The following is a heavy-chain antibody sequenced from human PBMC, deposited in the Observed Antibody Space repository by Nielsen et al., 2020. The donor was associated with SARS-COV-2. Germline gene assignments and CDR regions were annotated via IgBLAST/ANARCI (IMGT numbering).Heavy chain of an antibody. D-gene: IGHD4-17*01. CDR1: GGSISSGGYS. J-gene: IGHJ4*02. Sequence: SETLSLTCAVSGGSISSGGYSWSWIRQPPGKGLEWIGYIYHSGSTYYNPSLKSRVTISVDRSKNQFSPKLSSVTAADTAVYYCARGLRSYFDYWGQGTLVTVSS. V-gene: IGHV4-30-2*01. CDR3: ARGLRSYFDY. CDR2: IYHSGST.